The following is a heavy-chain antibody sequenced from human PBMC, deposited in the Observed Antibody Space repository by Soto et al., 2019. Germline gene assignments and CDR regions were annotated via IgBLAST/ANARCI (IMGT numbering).Heavy chain of an antibody. CDR1: GFTFSSYA. CDR2: VSGSAGST. D-gene: IGHD3-3*01. V-gene: IGHV3-23*01. CDR3: AKDASSGITSFDS. Sequence: EVQLLESGGGLVQPGGSLRLSCAASGFTFSSYAMSWVRQAPGKGLEWVSVVSGSAGSTYYADSVKGRFTISRDNSKNTLYLQMNSLRAEDTDVYYCAKDASSGITSFDSWGRGTVVTVSS. J-gene: IGHJ2*01.